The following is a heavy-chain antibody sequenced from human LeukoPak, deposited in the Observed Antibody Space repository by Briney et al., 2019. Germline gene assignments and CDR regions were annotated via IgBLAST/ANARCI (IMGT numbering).Heavy chain of an antibody. CDR2: INPNSGGT. CDR3: ARGGGNSPVDAFDI. V-gene: IGHV1-2*02. D-gene: IGHD4-23*01. J-gene: IGHJ3*02. Sequence: ASVKVSCKASGYTFTGYYMHWVRQAPGRGLEWMGWINPNSGGTNYAQKFQGRVTMTRDTSISTAYMELSRLRSDDTAVYYCARGGGNSPVDAFDIWGQGTMVTVSS. CDR1: GYTFTGYY.